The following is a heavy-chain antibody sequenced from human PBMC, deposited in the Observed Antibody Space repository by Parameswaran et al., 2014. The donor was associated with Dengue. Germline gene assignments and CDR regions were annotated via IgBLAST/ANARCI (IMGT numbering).Heavy chain of an antibody. CDR2: IYSGGST. CDR3: ASSGGSYSGNAFDI. Sequence: GGSLRLSCAASGFTVSSNYMSWVRQAPGKGLEWVSVIYSGGSTYYADSVKGRFTISRDNSKNTLYLQMNSLRAEDTAVYYCASSGGSYSGNAFDIWGQGTMVTVSS. CDR1: GFTVSSNY. D-gene: IGHD1-26*01. V-gene: IGHV3-53*01. J-gene: IGHJ3*02.